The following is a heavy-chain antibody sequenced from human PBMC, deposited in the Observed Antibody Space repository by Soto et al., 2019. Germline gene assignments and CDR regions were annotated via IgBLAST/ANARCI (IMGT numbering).Heavy chain of an antibody. V-gene: IGHV3-43*01. CDR1: GFTFDDHT. Sequence: EVQLVVSGGLVVRPGGSLRLSCAGSGFTFDDHTMHWVRQAPGKGLEWVSLITWDAGSAFYADSVRGRFTISRDNSKNSLYLQMNSLRTEDSALYYCAKEKDRIFDYWGRGTPVRVSS. CDR3: AKEKDRIFDY. J-gene: IGHJ4*02. CDR2: ITWDAGSA.